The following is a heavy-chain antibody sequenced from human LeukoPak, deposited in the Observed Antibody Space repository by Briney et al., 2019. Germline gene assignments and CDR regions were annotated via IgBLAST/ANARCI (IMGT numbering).Heavy chain of an antibody. CDR2: IKQDGSEK. CDR3: AREAFGVVIYFDY. CDR1: GFTFSSYW. D-gene: IGHD3-3*01. V-gene: IGHV3-7*03. J-gene: IGHJ4*02. Sequence: GGSLRLSCAASGFTFSSYWMSWVRQAPGKGLEWVANIKQDGSEKYYVDSVKGRFTTSRDNAKNSLYLQMNSLRAEDTAVYYCAREAFGVVIYFDYWGQGTLVTVSS.